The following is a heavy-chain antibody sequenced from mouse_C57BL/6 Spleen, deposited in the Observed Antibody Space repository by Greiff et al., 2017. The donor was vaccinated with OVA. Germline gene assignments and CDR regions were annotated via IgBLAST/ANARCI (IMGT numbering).Heavy chain of an antibody. CDR2: IDPSDSYT. CDR3: ARRGGFMTTVVYFDY. V-gene: IGHV1-69*01. D-gene: IGHD1-1*01. Sequence: QVQLKQPGAELVMPGASVKLSCKASGYTFTSYWMHWVKQRPGQGLEWIGEIDPSDSYTNYNQKFKGKFTLTVDKSSSTAYMQLSSLTSEDSAVYYCARRGGFMTTVVYFDYWGQGTTLTVSS. CDR1: GYTFTSYW. J-gene: IGHJ2*01.